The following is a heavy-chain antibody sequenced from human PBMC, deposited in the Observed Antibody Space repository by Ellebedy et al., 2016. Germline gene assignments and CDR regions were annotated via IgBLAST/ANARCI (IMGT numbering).Heavy chain of an antibody. J-gene: IGHJ2*01. CDR3: ASRPNWYFDL. Sequence: SETLSLXCTVSGGSVRSSSYYWDWIRQPPGKGLEWIGSMYYRGSTNYNPSLKSRVTISVDTSKNQFPLKLTSVTAADTAVYYCASRPNWYFDLWGRGTLVTVSS. CDR2: MYYRGST. CDR1: GGSVRSSSYY. V-gene: IGHV4-39*01.